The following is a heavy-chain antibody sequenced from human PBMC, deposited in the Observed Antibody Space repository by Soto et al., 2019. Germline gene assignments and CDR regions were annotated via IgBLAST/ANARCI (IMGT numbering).Heavy chain of an antibody. CDR2: IYRDDDK. D-gene: IGHD3-22*01. CDR3: AHRDYYDSSGYLAHDEYFKH. V-gene: IGHV2-5*02. CDR1: GFSLSTIGVG. J-gene: IGHJ1*01. Sequence: VSGPTLVNPTRTVTLTCTFPGFSLSTIGVGVGWIRQPPGKALEWLALIYRDDDKRYSPSLKSGLTITKDTSKNQVVLTMTNMDPVDKATYYCAHRDYYDSSGYLAHDEYFKHWGQGTLVTVSS.